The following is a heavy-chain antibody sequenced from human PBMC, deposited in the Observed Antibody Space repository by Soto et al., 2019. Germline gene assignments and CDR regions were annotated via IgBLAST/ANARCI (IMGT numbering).Heavy chain of an antibody. J-gene: IGHJ6*02. Sequence: LRLSCGVSGFTLSRYPMHWFRQAPGKGLEWVALILSDGSAKYYADSVKGRFTISGDDSLYLEMTSLRGEDTAVYYCARGGYCSGGSCLDGMDVWGQGTTVTVSS. CDR1: GFTLSRYP. V-gene: IGHV3-30-3*01. CDR3: ARGGYCSGGSCLDGMDV. CDR2: ILSDGSAK. D-gene: IGHD2-15*01.